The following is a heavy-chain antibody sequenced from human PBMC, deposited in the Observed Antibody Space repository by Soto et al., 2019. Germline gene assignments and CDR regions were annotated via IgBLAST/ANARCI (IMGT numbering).Heavy chain of an antibody. V-gene: IGHV3-33*01. J-gene: IGHJ4*02. CDR2: IWYDASNK. Sequence: GGSLRVSCAASGFTFMTYGMYWVRQAPGKGLEWVAVIWYDASNKYYADSVKGRFTISRDNSENTLYLQMNSLRAEDTAVYYCARGRVDGGELDLWGQGTLVTVSS. D-gene: IGHD1-26*01. CDR3: ARGRVDGGELDL. CDR1: GFTFMTYG.